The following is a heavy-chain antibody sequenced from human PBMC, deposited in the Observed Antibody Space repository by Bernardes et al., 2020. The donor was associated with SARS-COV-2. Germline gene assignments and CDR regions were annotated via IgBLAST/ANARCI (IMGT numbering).Heavy chain of an antibody. CDR2: ISYSGDI. CDR3: ARTARLYDS. CDR1: GGSIRSHY. J-gene: IGHJ4*02. D-gene: IGHD2-21*02. V-gene: IGHV4-59*11. Sequence: TLSLTCAVSGGSIRSHYWSWIRQSPGKGLESIGYISYSGDINYSPSLKSRATISMDASKGQFSLKLNSVTAADTAVYYCARTARLYDSWGPGIPVSVSS.